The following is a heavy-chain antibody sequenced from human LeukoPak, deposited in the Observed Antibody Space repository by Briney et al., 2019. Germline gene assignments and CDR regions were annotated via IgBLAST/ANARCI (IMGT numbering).Heavy chain of an antibody. J-gene: IGHJ3*02. CDR3: ASTQYSGNDAFDI. V-gene: IGHV3-74*01. D-gene: IGHD4-23*01. Sequence: GWSLRLSCAASGFTFSSYWMHWVRQAPGKGLVWVSRINTDGRSTSYADSVKGRFTISRDNAKNTLYLQMNSLRAEDTAVYYCASTQYSGNDAFDIWGQGTMVTVSS. CDR2: INTDGRST. CDR1: GFTFSSYW.